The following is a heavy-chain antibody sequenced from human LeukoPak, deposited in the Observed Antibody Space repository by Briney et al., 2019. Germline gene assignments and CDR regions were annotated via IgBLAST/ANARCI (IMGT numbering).Heavy chain of an antibody. Sequence: SETLSLTCAVSGGSITSNNWWSWVRQPPEKGLEWIGEIAHSGSTNYNTSLKSRVIMSVDKSKNQFSLKLNSVTAADTAVYFCARVTATIPFDNWGQGTLVTVSS. CDR2: IAHSGST. J-gene: IGHJ4*02. V-gene: IGHV4-4*02. CDR1: GGSITSNNW. D-gene: IGHD1-1*01. CDR3: ARVTATIPFDN.